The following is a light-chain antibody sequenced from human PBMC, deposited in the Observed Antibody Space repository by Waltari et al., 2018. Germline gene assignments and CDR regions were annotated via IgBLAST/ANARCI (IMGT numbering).Light chain of an antibody. CDR3: QKYNSAPQT. CDR2: AAS. Sequence: IQMTQSPPSLSASVRDRVTIPCRASQGISNYLAWYQQKPGKVPKLLIYAASTLQSGVPSRFSGSGSGTDFTLTISSLQPEDVATYYCQKYNSAPQTFGQGTKVEIK. J-gene: IGKJ1*01. V-gene: IGKV1-27*01. CDR1: QGISNY.